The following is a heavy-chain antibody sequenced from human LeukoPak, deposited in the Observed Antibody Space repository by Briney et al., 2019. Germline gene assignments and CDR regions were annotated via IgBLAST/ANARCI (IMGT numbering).Heavy chain of an antibody. D-gene: IGHD2-2*01. CDR2: IWYDGSNK. Sequence: GGSLRLSCAASGFTFSSYGMHWVRQAPGKGLEWVAVIWYDGSNKYYADSVKGRFTISRDNSKNTLYLQMNSLRSDDTAVYYCARDGCSSTSCFFDYWGQGTLVTVPS. CDR3: ARDGCSSTSCFFDY. CDR1: GFTFSSYG. V-gene: IGHV3-33*01. J-gene: IGHJ4*02.